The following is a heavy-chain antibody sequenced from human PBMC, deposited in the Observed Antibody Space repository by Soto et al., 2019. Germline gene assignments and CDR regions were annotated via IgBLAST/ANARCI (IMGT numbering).Heavy chain of an antibody. D-gene: IGHD1-7*01. CDR2: TYYRSKWYN. J-gene: IGHJ5*02. CDR3: ASEENNWNYDWFQP. CDR1: WDSFSSSIAA. V-gene: IGHV6-1*01. Sequence: PSQPVSLTCSISWDSFSSSIAACNWNRQSPSRGLEWLGRTYYRSKWYNDYAVSVKSRIIINPDTSKNQFTLQLYSVTPEDTAVYYCASEENNWNYDWFQPSGHGTLVTGSS.